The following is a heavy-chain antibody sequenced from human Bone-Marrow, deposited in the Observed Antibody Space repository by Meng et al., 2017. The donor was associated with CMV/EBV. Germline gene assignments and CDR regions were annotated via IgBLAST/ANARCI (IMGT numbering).Heavy chain of an antibody. D-gene: IGHD5-12*01. CDR2: ISAYNGNT. CDR3: ASIRGYSGYGPDDY. Sequence: ASVKVSCKASGYTFTSYGISWVRQAPGQGLEWMGWISAYNGNTNYAQKLQGRVTMTTDTSTSTAYMELRSLRSDDTAVYYCASIRGYSGYGPDDYWGQGTLVTASS. CDR1: GYTFTSYG. V-gene: IGHV1-18*01. J-gene: IGHJ4*02.